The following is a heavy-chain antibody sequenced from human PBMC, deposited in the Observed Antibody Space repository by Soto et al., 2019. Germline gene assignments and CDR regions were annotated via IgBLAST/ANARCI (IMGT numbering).Heavy chain of an antibody. CDR2: INTNTGNP. CDR3: ARDRDSITMMNWFDP. J-gene: IGHJ5*02. D-gene: IGHD3-22*01. CDR1: GYTFTSYA. Sequence: ASVKVSCKASGYTFTSYAMNWVRQAPGQGLEWMGWINTNTGNPTYAQGFTGRFVFSLDTSVSTAYLQICSLKAEDTAVYYCARDRDSITMMNWFDPWGQGTLVTVSS. V-gene: IGHV7-4-1*01.